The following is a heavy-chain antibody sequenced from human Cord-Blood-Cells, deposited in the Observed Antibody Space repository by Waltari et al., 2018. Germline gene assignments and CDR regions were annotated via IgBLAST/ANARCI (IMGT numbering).Heavy chain of an antibody. Sequence: QLQLQESGPGLVKPSETLSLTCTVSGGSISSSSYYWGWIRQPPGKGLGWIGSIYYSGSTYYNPSLKRRVTISVDTSKNQFSLKLSSVTAADTAVYYCARREVVVPLSWFDPWGQGTLVTVSS. D-gene: IGHD2-15*01. J-gene: IGHJ5*02. CDR2: IYYSGST. CDR3: ARREVVVPLSWFDP. V-gene: IGHV4-39*01. CDR1: GGSISSSSYY.